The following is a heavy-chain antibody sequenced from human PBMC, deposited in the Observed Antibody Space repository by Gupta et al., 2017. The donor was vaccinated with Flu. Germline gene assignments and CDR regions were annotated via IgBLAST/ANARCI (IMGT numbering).Heavy chain of an antibody. CDR1: GFTFSSYE. CDR3: ARDGYNVFDY. CDR2: ISSSGSTI. D-gene: IGHD5-12*01. V-gene: IGHV3-48*03. J-gene: IGHJ4*02. Sequence: EVQLVESGGGLVQPGGSLRLSCAASGFTFSSYEMNWVRQAPGKGLEWVSYISSSGSTIDDADSVKGRFTSSRDNAKNSRYMKMNSLRAEDTAVYYCARDGYNVFDYWGQGNLVTVSS.